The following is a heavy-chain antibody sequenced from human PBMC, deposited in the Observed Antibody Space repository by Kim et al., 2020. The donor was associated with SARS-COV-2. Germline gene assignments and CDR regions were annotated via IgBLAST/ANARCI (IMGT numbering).Heavy chain of an antibody. Sequence: ASVKVSCKASGYTFTSYGISWVRQAPGQGLEWMGWISAYNGNTNYAQKLQGRVTMTTDTSTSTAYMELRSLRSDDTAVYYCARSTEPYALRFLEWLGEGTNWFDPWGQGTLVTVSS. CDR2: ISAYNGNT. D-gene: IGHD3-3*01. CDR3: ARSTEPYALRFLEWLGEGTNWFDP. J-gene: IGHJ5*02. CDR1: GYTFTSYG. V-gene: IGHV1-18*01.